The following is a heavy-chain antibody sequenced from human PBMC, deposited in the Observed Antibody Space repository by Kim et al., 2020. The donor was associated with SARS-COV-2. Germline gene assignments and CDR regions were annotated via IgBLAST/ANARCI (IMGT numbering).Heavy chain of an antibody. CDR3: ARDEVWFGEYPDTNWFDP. Sequence: ASVKVSCKASGYTFTSYAMNWVRQAPGQGLEWMGWINTNTGNPTYAQGFTGRFVFSLDTSVSTAYLQISSLKAEDTAVYYCARDEVWFGEYPDTNWFDPWGQGTLVTVSS. CDR1: GYTFTSYA. CDR2: INTNTGNP. J-gene: IGHJ5*02. V-gene: IGHV7-4-1*02. D-gene: IGHD3-10*01.